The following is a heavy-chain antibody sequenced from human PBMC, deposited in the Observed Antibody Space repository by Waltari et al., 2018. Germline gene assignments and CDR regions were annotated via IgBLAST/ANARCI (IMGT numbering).Heavy chain of an antibody. Sequence: EVQLVESGGVVVQPGGSLRLSCAASGFPFADYAMHLVRQSPGKGLEWVSLISWDGGSTYYADSVKGRFTISRDNSKNSLYLQMNSLRAEDTALYYCAKDFLLNTDYYYGMDVWGQGTTVTVSS. CDR1: GFPFADYA. D-gene: IGHD3-16*01. CDR2: ISWDGGST. V-gene: IGHV3-43D*04. CDR3: AKDFLLNTDYYYGMDV. J-gene: IGHJ6*02.